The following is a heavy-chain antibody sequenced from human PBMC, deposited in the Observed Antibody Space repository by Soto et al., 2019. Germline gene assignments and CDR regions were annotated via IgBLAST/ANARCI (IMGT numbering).Heavy chain of an antibody. J-gene: IGHJ4*02. CDR3: ARLAHEQWLVPDY. Sequence: PGGSLRLACAASGFTFSSYSMNWVRQAPGKGLEWVSSISSSSSYIYYADSVKGRFTISRDNAKNSLYLQMNSLRAEDTAVYYCARLAHEQWLVPDYWGQGTLVTVSS. CDR1: GFTFSSYS. CDR2: ISSSSSYI. D-gene: IGHD6-19*01. V-gene: IGHV3-21*01.